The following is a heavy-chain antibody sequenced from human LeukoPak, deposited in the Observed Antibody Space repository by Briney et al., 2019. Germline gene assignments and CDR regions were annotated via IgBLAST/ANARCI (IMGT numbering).Heavy chain of an antibody. CDR3: ARDRNDPWHSSWHYGMDV. J-gene: IGHJ6*02. Sequence: GGSLRLSCEASGFSYSSYWMSWVRQAPGKGLEWVANINKDGSEKYYVDSVKGRFTISGDNAKKSLYLQMNSLRAEDTAVYYCARDRNDPWHSSWHYGMDVWGQGATVTVPS. CDR1: GFSYSSYW. D-gene: IGHD6-13*01. V-gene: IGHV3-7*01. CDR2: INKDGSEK.